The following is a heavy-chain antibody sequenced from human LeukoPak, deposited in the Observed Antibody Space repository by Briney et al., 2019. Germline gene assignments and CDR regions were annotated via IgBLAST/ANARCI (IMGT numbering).Heavy chain of an antibody. D-gene: IGHD3-22*01. CDR1: GFTFSRYW. CDR2: IYYSGST. Sequence: LRLSCAASGFTFSRYWMHWIRQHPGKGLEWIGYIYYSGSTYYNPSLKSRVTISVDTSKNQFSLKLSSVTAADTAVYYCARAADNYYDSSGYYRFDYWGQGTLVTVSS. J-gene: IGHJ4*02. CDR3: ARAADNYYDSSGYYRFDY. V-gene: IGHV4-31*02.